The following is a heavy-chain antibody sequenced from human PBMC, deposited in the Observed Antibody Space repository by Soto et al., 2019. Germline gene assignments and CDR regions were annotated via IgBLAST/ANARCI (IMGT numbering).Heavy chain of an antibody. Sequence: GGSLRLSCAASGFTISNYAMHWGRQAPGKGLEWVTIMSHDENNKYYADSVMGRFTISRDSSKSTLYLQMNSLRPEDTAVYYCARELKTEITSHDGFDIWGQGTLVTVS. CDR3: ARELKTEITSHDGFDI. V-gene: IGHV3-30*14. CDR1: GFTISNYA. CDR2: MSHDENNK. J-gene: IGHJ3*02. D-gene: IGHD3-16*01.